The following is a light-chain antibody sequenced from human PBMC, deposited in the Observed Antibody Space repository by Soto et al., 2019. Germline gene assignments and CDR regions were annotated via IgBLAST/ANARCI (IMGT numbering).Light chain of an antibody. J-gene: IGKJ1*01. CDR1: QNINSW. CDR2: EAS. CDR3: QQYNAYSWT. V-gene: IGKV1-5*03. Sequence: DIHMTQSPSTLSASVGDRVTITCRASQNINSWLAWYQQKPGKAPKLLIYEASTLERGVPSRFGGSGSGTEFTLTISSLQSDDFGTYYCQQYNAYSWTFGQGTKVDIK.